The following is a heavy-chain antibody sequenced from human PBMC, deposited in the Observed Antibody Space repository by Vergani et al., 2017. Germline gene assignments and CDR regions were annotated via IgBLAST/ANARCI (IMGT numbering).Heavy chain of an antibody. J-gene: IGHJ6*03. Sequence: QVQLQESGPGLVKPSETLSLTCTVSGGSISSYYWSWIRQPPGKGLEWIGYIYYSGSTNYNPSLKSRVTISVDTSKNQFSPKLSSVTAADTAVYYCARGAKFEGVIYYYYXMDVWGKGTTVTVSS. CDR2: IYYSGST. D-gene: IGHD3-10*02. CDR1: GGSISSYY. CDR3: ARGAKFEGVIYYYYXMDV. V-gene: IGHV4-59*01.